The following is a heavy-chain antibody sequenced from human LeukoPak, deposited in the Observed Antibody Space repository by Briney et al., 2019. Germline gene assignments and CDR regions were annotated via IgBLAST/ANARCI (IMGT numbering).Heavy chain of an antibody. Sequence: PGGSLSIFYAASEFTFSRSEMNWIRQAPGKGLEWVSYISSSGSTIYYADSVKGRFTISRDNAKNSLYLQMNNLRVEDTAVYYCARPPTKFRRDWFDPWGQGTLVTVSS. CDR2: ISSSGSTI. CDR3: ARPPTKFRRDWFDP. D-gene: IGHD3-9*01. CDR1: EFTFSRSE. J-gene: IGHJ5*02. V-gene: IGHV3-48*03.